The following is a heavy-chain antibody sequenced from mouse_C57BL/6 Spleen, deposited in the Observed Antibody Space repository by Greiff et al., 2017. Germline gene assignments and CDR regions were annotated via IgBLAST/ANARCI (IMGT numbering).Heavy chain of an antibody. CDR2: IDPENGDT. CDR3: TELPWFAY. Sequence: EVQGVESGAELVRPGASVKLSCTASGFNIKDDYMHWVKQRPEQGLEWIGWIDPENGDTEYASKFQGKATITADTSSNTAYLQLSSLASEDTAVCYCTELPWFAYWGQGTLVTVSA. CDR1: GFNIKDDY. J-gene: IGHJ3*01. V-gene: IGHV14-4*01.